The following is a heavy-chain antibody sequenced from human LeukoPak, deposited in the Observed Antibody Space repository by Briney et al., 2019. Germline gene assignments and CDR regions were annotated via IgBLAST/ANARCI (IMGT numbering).Heavy chain of an antibody. D-gene: IGHD3-3*01. CDR2: INSNSGGT. CDR3: ARDLRNYTFWSGYRYFDH. J-gene: IGHJ4*02. V-gene: IGHV1-2*02. CDR1: GDTFTGYY. Sequence: ASAKVSCKASGDTFTGYYMHWVRQAPGQGLEWMGWINSNSGGTNYAQKFQGRVTMTRDTSISTAYMELSRLRSDDTAVYFCARDLRNYTFWSGYRYFDHWGQGTLVTVSS.